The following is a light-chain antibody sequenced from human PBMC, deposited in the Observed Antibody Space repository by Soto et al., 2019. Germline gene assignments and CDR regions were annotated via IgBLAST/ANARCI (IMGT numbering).Light chain of an antibody. J-gene: IGKJ4*01. CDR1: QPISNP. V-gene: IGKV3-15*01. CDR2: AAS. CDR3: QYYNNWLAT. Sequence: GMSQSRATLSVSPGDKVSLSCRANQPISNPLAWYPQYPGQAPRLLIYAASTRATGVSARFSGSGSGTEFTLTISSLQSEDFTIYYCQYYNNWLATFGGGTKVDIK.